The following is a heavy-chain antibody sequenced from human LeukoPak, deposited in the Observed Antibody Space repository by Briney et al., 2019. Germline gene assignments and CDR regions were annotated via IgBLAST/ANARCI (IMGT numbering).Heavy chain of an antibody. CDR1: GFTFSSYS. J-gene: IGHJ4*02. D-gene: IGHD3-10*01. CDR2: ISSSSSYI. V-gene: IGHV3-21*04. Sequence: GGSLRLSCAASGFTFSSYSMNWVRQAPGKGLEWVSSISSSSSYIYYADSVKGRFTISRDNSKNTLYLQMNSLRAEDTALYYCAKVYYASGSLLDYWGQGTLVTVSS. CDR3: AKVYYASGSLLDY.